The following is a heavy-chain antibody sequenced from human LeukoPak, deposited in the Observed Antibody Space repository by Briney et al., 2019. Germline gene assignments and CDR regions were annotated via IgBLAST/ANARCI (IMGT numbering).Heavy chain of an antibody. Sequence: SGGSLRLSCAASGFTFSSYAMHWVRQAPGKGLEYVSAISSNGGSTYYANSVKGRFTISRDNSKNTLYLQIGSLRAEDMAVYYCARDSIVATFDYWGQGTLVTVSS. CDR1: GFTFSSYA. CDR2: ISSNGGST. V-gene: IGHV3-64*01. J-gene: IGHJ4*02. D-gene: IGHD5-12*01. CDR3: ARDSIVATFDY.